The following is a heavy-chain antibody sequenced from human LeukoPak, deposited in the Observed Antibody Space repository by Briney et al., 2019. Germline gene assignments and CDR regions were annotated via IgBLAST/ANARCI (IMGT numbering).Heavy chain of an antibody. CDR3: ATVKIDYDSSGYYWEYYFDY. CDR2: FDHDDGER. J-gene: IGHJ4*02. V-gene: IGHV1-24*01. D-gene: IGHD3-22*01. Sequence: ASVKVSRKVSVYTLTELSMHWLRQAPGQGRSWMGGFDHDDGERIYGAQFQGRVTMTEDTSTVTAYMELSSLRSEDTAVYYCATVKIDYDSSGYYWEYYFDYWGQGTLVTVSS. CDR1: VYTLTELS.